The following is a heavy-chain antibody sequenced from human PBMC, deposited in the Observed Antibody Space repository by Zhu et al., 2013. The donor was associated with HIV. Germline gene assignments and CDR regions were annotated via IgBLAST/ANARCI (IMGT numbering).Heavy chain of an antibody. CDR2: IYSTGST. CDR3: AREGELPAALDS. J-gene: IGHJ4*02. D-gene: IGHD3-16*01. CDR1: GDSVSSRRSF. Sequence: VQLQESGPGLVRPSETLSLICSVSGDSVSSRRSFWTWLRQPPGKEPEWIGYIYSTGSTIYSPSLKSRVAMSVDTSRNHFSLKLSDVTAADTAVYYCAREGELPAALDSWGQGILVTVSS. V-gene: IGHV4-61*03.